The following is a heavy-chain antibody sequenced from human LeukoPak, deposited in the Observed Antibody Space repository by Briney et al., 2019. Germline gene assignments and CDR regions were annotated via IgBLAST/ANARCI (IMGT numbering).Heavy chain of an antibody. CDR1: GCIFSSCD. Sequence: GGSLRLSCAASGCIFSSCDRHWVRQAPGKGLEWVAVISYDRSNQYYADSVKGRFTISRDNSKNTLYLQMNSLRAEDTALYYCARAAGDAFDIWGQGTMVTVSS. V-gene: IGHV3-30*03. CDR3: ARAAGDAFDI. D-gene: IGHD1-14*01. J-gene: IGHJ3*02. CDR2: ISYDRSNQ.